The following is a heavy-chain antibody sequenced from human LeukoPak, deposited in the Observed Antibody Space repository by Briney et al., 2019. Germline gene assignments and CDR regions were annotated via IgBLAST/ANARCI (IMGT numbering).Heavy chain of an antibody. D-gene: IGHD2-15*01. J-gene: IGHJ6*02. Sequence: GGSLRLSCAASGFSFSNHGIHWVRQAPGKGLEWVSLIWYDGSNKYYTDSVKGRFTISRDDSKNTVYLQMNSLRAEDTSVYYCARDGEYCSAGCTSHSYSYGLDVWGQGTTVTVSS. CDR3: ARDGEYCSAGCTSHSYSYGLDV. V-gene: IGHV3-33*01. CDR2: IWYDGSNK. CDR1: GFSFSNHG.